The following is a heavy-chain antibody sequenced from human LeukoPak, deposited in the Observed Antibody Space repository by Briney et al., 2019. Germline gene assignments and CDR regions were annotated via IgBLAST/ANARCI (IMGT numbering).Heavy chain of an antibody. J-gene: IGHJ4*02. CDR2: ISGSGGST. V-gene: IGHV3-23*01. D-gene: IGHD4-17*01. Sequence: GGSLRLSCAASGFTFSSYAMSWVRQAPGKGLEWVSAISGSGGSTYYADSVKGRFTISRDNSKNTLYLQTNSLRAEDTAVYYCAKAGMTTVTTNPFDYWGQGTLVTVSS. CDR1: GFTFSSYA. CDR3: AKAGMTTVTTNPFDY.